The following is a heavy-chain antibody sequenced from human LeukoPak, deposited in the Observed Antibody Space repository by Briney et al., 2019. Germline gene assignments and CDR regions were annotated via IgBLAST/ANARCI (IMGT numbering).Heavy chain of an antibody. J-gene: IGHJ6*02. D-gene: IGHD6-19*01. CDR2: TYYRSKWYN. Sequence: SQTLSLTCAISGDSVSSNSAAWNWIRQSPSRGLEWLGRTYYRSKWYNDYAVSVKSRITINPDTSKNQFSLQLNSVTPEDTAVYYCARDRAPHEQWLVVGYYYYYYGMDVWGQGTTVTVSS. CDR1: GDSVSSNSAA. CDR3: ARDRAPHEQWLVVGYYYYYYGMDV. V-gene: IGHV6-1*01.